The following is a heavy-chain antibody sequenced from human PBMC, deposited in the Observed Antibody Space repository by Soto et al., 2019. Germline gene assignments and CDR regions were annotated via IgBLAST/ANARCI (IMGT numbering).Heavy chain of an antibody. J-gene: IGHJ6*02. D-gene: IGHD3-22*01. CDR3: ARPLRDRNYYYGMAV. CDR1: RGTFSKYA. CDR2: TIPMFGTP. V-gene: IGHV1-69*01. Sequence: QVQLVQSGAEMQQPGASVRVSCKASRGTFSKYAFSWLRQAPGQGLEWLGGTIPMFGTPNYAQKFQGRVAISADESTATVYMELSSLRSEDTAVYFCARPLRDRNYYYGMAVWGQGTTVTVSS.